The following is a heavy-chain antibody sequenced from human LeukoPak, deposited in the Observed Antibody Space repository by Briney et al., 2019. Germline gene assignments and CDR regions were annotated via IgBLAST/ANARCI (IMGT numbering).Heavy chain of an antibody. J-gene: IGHJ4*02. CDR1: GYTFTDYY. V-gene: IGHV1-2*02. Sequence: ASVKVSCKAPGYTFTDYYMHWVRQAPGQGLEWMGWINPNSGGTNYAQKFQGRVTMTRDTSISTAYMELSRLRSDDTAVYYCARTWYSSSWYYFDYWGQGTLVTVSS. CDR3: ARTWYSSSWYYFDY. D-gene: IGHD6-13*01. CDR2: INPNSGGT.